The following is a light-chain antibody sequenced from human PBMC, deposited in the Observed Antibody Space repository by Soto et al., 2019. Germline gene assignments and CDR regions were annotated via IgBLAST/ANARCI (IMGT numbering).Light chain of an antibody. J-gene: IGKJ1*01. Sequence: EIVMTQSPATLSVSPGERATLSCRASQSVSNNLAWYQQKPGQAPRLLIYGASTRATGIPARFSGSGSGTAFTLTISSLQSEDFAVYYCQQYDNWLGTFGQGTKVEIK. CDR3: QQYDNWLGT. V-gene: IGKV3-15*01. CDR2: GAS. CDR1: QSVSNN.